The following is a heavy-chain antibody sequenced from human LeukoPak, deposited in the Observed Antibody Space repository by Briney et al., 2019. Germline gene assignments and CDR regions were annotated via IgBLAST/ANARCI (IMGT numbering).Heavy chain of an antibody. CDR2: IYYSGST. D-gene: IGHD3-22*01. CDR3: ARDRYYYDSSGYLFDY. CDR1: GGSISSYY. J-gene: IGHJ4*02. V-gene: IGHV4-59*12. Sequence: SETLSLTCTVSGGSISSYYWSWIRRPPGKGLEWIGYIYYSGSTNYNPSLKSRVTISVDTSKNQFSLKLSSVTAADMAVYYCARDRYYYDSSGYLFDYWGQGTLVTVSS.